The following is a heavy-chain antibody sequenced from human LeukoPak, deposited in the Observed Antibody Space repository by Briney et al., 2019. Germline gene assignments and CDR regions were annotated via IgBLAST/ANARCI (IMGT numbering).Heavy chain of an antibody. V-gene: IGHV1-69*05. D-gene: IGHD5-18*01. J-gene: IGHJ4*02. CDR1: GGTFSSYA. CDR3: ARYSYGYGYFDY. CDR2: IIPIFGTA. Sequence: ASVKVSCKASGGTFSSYAISWVRQAPGQGLEWMGGIIPIFGTANYAQKFQGRVTITTDESTSTAYMELSSLRSEDTAVCYCARYSYGYGYFDYWGQGTLVTVSS.